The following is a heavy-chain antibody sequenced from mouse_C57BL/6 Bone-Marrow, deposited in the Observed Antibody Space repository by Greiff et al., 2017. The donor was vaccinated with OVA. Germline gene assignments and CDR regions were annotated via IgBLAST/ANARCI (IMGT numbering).Heavy chain of an antibody. D-gene: IGHD2-3*01. CDR2: SRNKANDYTT. CDR3: ARDSSDGQGFAY. V-gene: IGHV7-1*01. CDR1: GFTFSDFY. Sequence: EVNVVESGGGLVQSGRSLRLSCATSGFTFSDFYMEWVRQAPGKGLEWIAASRNKANDYTTEYSASVKGRFIVSRDTSQSILYLQMNALRAEDTAIYYCARDSSDGQGFAYWGQGTLVTVSA. J-gene: IGHJ3*01.